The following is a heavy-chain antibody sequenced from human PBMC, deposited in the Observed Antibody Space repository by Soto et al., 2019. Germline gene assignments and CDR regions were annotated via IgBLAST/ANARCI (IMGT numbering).Heavy chain of an antibody. Sequence: GGSLRLSCAASGFTFSSYGMHWVRQAPGKGQEWVAVISYDGSNKYYADSVKGRFTISRDNSKNTLYLQMNSLRAEDTAVYYRGGASTSRNYYYYYGMDVWGQGTTVTVAS. CDR1: GFTFSSYG. D-gene: IGHD2-2*01. CDR3: GGASTSRNYYYYYGMDV. V-gene: IGHV3-30*03. J-gene: IGHJ6*02. CDR2: ISYDGSNK.